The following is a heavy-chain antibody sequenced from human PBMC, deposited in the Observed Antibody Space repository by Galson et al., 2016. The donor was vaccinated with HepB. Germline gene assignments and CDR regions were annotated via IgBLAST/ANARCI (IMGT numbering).Heavy chain of an antibody. CDR2: INTDTSDR. V-gene: IGHV1-18*01. CDR1: GYNFLSNG. J-gene: IGHJ6*02. Sequence: SVKVSCKASGYNFLSNGITWVRQAPGQGLEWMGWINTDTSDRIYTHSLQDRVTMTTDTYTNTAYMELRSLTSDDTAVYYCARAGYCTGARCYSEGLDVWGQGTTVTVSS. D-gene: IGHD2-15*01. CDR3: ARAGYCTGARCYSEGLDV.